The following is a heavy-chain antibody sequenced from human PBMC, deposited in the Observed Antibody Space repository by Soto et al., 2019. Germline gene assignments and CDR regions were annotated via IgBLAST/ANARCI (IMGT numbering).Heavy chain of an antibody. CDR2: IYYSGST. J-gene: IGHJ3*02. D-gene: IGHD6-13*01. CDR1: GGYISSSSYH. Sequence: QLQLQESGPGLVKPPETLSLTCTVSGGYISSSSYHWGWIRQPPGKGLVWIVSIYYSGSTYYNPSLKCRATTSGDSSKNQFSLKLSSVTAADTAVYYCANTIAASGHAFDIWTQGTMVTVSS. V-gene: IGHV4-39*01. CDR3: ANTIAASGHAFDI.